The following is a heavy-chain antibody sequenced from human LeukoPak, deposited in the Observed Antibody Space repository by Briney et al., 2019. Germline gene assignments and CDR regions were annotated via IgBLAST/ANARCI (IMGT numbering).Heavy chain of an antibody. CDR2: IYPGDSDT. CDR3: ARQRRSSPHSHNWFDP. D-gene: IGHD6-13*01. Sequence: KDGESLKISCKGSGYSFTSYWIGWVRQMPGKGLEWMGIIYPGDSDTRYSPSFQGQVTISADKSIGTAYLQWSSLKASDTAMYYCARQRRSSPHSHNWFDPWGQGTLVTVSS. CDR1: GYSFTSYW. J-gene: IGHJ5*02. V-gene: IGHV5-51*01.